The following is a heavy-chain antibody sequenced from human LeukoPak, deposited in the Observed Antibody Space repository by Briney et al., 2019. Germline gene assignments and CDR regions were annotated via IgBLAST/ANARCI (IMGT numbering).Heavy chain of an antibody. CDR3: MTWNDAQNFDQ. Sequence: PSETLSLTCTVSGGSIRTNNYYWGWIRQPPGEGLEWIGSIYCSGSAYSGSAYYNPSLKSRVTISVDTSKNQFSLKLSSVTVADTAVYYCMTWNDAQNFDQWGQGTLVTVSS. V-gene: IGHV4-39*03. CDR2: IYCSGSAYSGSA. D-gene: IGHD1-1*01. J-gene: IGHJ4*02. CDR1: GGSIRTNNYY.